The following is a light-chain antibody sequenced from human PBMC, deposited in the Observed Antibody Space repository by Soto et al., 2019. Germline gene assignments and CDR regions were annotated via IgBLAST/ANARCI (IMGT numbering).Light chain of an antibody. Sequence: QSALTQPRSVSGSPGQSVTISCTGTSSDVGGYNYVSWYQQHPGKAPKLMIYDVSKRPSGVPDRFSGSKSGNTASLTISGLQAEDEADYYCCSYAGSYTHYVFVTGIKLTVL. V-gene: IGLV2-11*01. J-gene: IGLJ1*01. CDR1: SSDVGGYNY. CDR2: DVS. CDR3: CSYAGSYTHYV.